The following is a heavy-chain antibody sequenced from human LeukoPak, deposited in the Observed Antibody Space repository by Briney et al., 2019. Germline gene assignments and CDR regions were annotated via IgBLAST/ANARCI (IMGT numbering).Heavy chain of an antibody. J-gene: IGHJ4*02. CDR3: ARRERKYYFDY. CDR1: GGTFSSYA. CDR2: IIPIFGTA. Sequence: ASVKVSCKASGGTFSSYAISWVRQAPGQGLEWMGGIIPIFGTANYAQKFQGRVTITAGESTSTAYMELSSLRSEDTAVYYCARRERKYYFDYWGQGTLVTVSS. D-gene: IGHD1-1*01. V-gene: IGHV1-69*13.